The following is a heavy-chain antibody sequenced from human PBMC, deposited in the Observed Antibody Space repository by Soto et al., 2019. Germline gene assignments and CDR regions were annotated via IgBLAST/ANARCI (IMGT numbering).Heavy chain of an antibody. CDR2: IYHSGST. CDR3: ARDYNYDFDP. CDR1: GGSVRSSSCY. J-gene: IGHJ5*02. V-gene: IGHV4-61*01. D-gene: IGHD3-22*01. Sequence: SETLSLTCTVSGGSVRSSSCYWGWIRQPPGKGLEWIGCIYHSGSTNYSPSLKSRITISADTSRNQVSLKLTSVSAAYLAAYYCARDYNYDFDPWGQGTLVTGSS.